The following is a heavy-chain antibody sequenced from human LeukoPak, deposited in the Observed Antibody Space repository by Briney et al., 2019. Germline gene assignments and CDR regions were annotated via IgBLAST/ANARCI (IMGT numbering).Heavy chain of an antibody. CDR1: GFTFSTYA. J-gene: IGHJ4*02. D-gene: IGHD6-19*01. CDR3: AKDVSGWSQGYFDY. V-gene: IGHV3-23*01. Sequence: GGSLRLSCAASGFTFSTYAVNWVRQAPGKGLEWVSAISGSGGSTYYADSVKGRFTISRDNSKNTLYLQMNSLRAEDTAVYYCAKDVSGWSQGYFDYWGQGTLVTVSS. CDR2: ISGSGGST.